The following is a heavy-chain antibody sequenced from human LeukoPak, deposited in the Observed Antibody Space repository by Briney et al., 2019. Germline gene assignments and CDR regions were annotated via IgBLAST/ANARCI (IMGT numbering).Heavy chain of an antibody. Sequence: SVKVSCKASGYTFTSYDISWVRQAPGQGLEWMGGIIPIFGTANYAQKFQGRVTITADESTSTAYMELSSLRSEDTAVYYCARVSKRGFTVVIPWFDPWGQGTLVTVSS. CDR1: GYTFTSYD. V-gene: IGHV1-69*13. CDR2: IIPIFGTA. D-gene: IGHD4-23*01. CDR3: ARVSKRGFTVVIPWFDP. J-gene: IGHJ5*02.